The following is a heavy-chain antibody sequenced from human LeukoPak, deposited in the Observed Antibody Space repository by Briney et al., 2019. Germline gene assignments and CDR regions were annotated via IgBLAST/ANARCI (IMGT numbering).Heavy chain of an antibody. CDR3: ARGPHPGMTTVTSTWFDP. J-gene: IGHJ5*02. D-gene: IGHD4-17*01. Sequence: SETLSLTCAVYGGSFSGYCWSWIRQPPGKGLEWIGYIYYSGSTNYNPSLKSRVTISVDKSKNQFSLKLSSVTAADTAVYYCARGPHPGMTTVTSTWFDPWGQGTLVTVSS. V-gene: IGHV4-59*12. CDR1: GGSFSGYC. CDR2: IYYSGST.